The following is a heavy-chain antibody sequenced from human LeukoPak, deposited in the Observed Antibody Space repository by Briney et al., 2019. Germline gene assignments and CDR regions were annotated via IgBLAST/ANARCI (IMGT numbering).Heavy chain of an antibody. V-gene: IGHV1-2*02. Sequence: ASVKVSCKASGYTFTGYYMHWVRQAPGQGLEWMGWINPNSGGTNHAQKFQGRVTMTRDTSISTAYMELSRLRSDDTAVYYCARDLDYDLLFDYWGQGILVTVSS. J-gene: IGHJ4*02. CDR3: ARDLDYDLLFDY. D-gene: IGHD4-17*01. CDR1: GYTFTGYY. CDR2: INPNSGGT.